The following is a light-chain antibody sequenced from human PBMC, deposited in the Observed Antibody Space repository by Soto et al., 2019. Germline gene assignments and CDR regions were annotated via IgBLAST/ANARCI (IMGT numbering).Light chain of an antibody. CDR3: QQYSRWPLT. CDR1: QSISSS. J-gene: IGKJ4*01. V-gene: IGKV3-11*01. CDR2: DAS. Sequence: EIVSTQSPATLSLSPGERATLSCRASQSISSSLAWYQQKPGQAPRLLIYDASTRATGFPARFSGSGSGTDFTLTIGSLEPEDFAVYYCQQYSRWPLTFGGGTKVDIK.